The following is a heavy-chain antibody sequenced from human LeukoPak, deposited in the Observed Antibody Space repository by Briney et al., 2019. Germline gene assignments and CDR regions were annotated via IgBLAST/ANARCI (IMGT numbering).Heavy chain of an antibody. Sequence: ASVKVSCKASGGTFSSYAISWVRQAPGQGLEWMGRIIPILGIANYAQKFQGRVTITADKSTSTAYMELSSLRSEDTAVYYCARVDYYGSGSSMGPDYWGQGTLVTVSS. CDR2: IIPILGIA. D-gene: IGHD3-10*01. J-gene: IGHJ4*02. CDR1: GGTFSSYA. CDR3: ARVDYYGSGSSMGPDY. V-gene: IGHV1-69*04.